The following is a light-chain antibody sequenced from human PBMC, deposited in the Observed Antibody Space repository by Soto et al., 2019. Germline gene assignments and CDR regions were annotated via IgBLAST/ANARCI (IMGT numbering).Light chain of an antibody. Sequence: EIVLTQSPGTLSLSPGESATLSCRASQTVSITYLTWYQQKPGQPPRLLIYGAYTRATGTQDRFSGSGTGLEFTLTIRSLQSDDFAVYYCHQFKNWPWTFGQGTKVDIK. J-gene: IGKJ1*01. CDR3: HQFKNWPWT. CDR1: QTVSITY. CDR2: GAY. V-gene: IGKV3-15*01.